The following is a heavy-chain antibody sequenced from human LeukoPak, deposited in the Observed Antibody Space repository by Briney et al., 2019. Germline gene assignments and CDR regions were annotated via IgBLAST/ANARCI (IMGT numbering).Heavy chain of an antibody. Sequence: GGSLRLSCAASGFTFSSYAMHWVRQAPGKGLEWVAVISYDGSNKYYADSVKGRFTISRDNSKNTLYLQMNSLRAEDTAVYYCAVPATYSSSLALFDYWGQGTLVTVSS. J-gene: IGHJ4*02. D-gene: IGHD6-6*01. CDR1: GFTFSSYA. V-gene: IGHV3-30-3*01. CDR2: ISYDGSNK. CDR3: AVPATYSSSLALFDY.